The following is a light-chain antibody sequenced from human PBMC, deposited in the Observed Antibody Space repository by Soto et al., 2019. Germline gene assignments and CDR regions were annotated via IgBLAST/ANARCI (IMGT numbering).Light chain of an antibody. CDR3: CSYAGSSTVL. V-gene: IGLV2-23*02. CDR2: EVS. J-gene: IGLJ2*01. Sequence: QSALTQPASVSGSPGQSITISCSGTNSDVGSYNLVSWYQQHPGKAPKLMIYEVSKRPSGVSNRFSGSKSGNTASLTISGLQAEDEADYYCCSYAGSSTVLFGGWTKLTVL. CDR1: NSDVGSYNL.